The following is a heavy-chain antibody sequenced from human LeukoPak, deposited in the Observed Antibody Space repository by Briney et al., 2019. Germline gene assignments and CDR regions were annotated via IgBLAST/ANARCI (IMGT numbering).Heavy chain of an antibody. V-gene: IGHV3-23*01. CDR2: ISSSGATT. Sequence: GGSLRLSCVASGFIFSSYAMTWVRQAPGKGLEWVSRISSSGATTYYADSVKGRFTISRDNSKNTLYLQMNSLRVEDTAIYYCAKDAAGSYPDAFDIWGQGTMVTVSS. D-gene: IGHD3-10*01. CDR3: AKDAAGSYPDAFDI. J-gene: IGHJ3*02. CDR1: GFIFSSYA.